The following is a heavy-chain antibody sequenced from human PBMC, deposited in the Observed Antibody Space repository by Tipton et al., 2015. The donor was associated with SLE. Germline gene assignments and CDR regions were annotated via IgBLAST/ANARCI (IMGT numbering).Heavy chain of an antibody. Sequence: TLSLTCTVSGGSISSHYWSWIRQPPGKGLEWIGYIYYSGITNYNPSLKSRVTISVDTSKNQFSLKLSSVTAADPAVYYCAGGGGPPGYYYYGMDVWGQGTTVTVSS. CDR2: IYYSGIT. V-gene: IGHV4-59*11. CDR1: GGSISSHY. D-gene: IGHD3-16*01. J-gene: IGHJ6*02. CDR3: AGGGGPPGYYYYGMDV.